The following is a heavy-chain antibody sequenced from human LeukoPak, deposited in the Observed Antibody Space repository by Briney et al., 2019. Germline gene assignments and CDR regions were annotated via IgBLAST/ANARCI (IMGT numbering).Heavy chain of an antibody. CDR1: GFTVSSNY. J-gene: IGHJ4*02. CDR2: ISGSGGST. CDR3: AKKYEYEAYYDFWSGYQDSSALDY. V-gene: IGHV3-23*01. Sequence: TGGSLRLSCAASGFTVSSNYMSWVRQAPGKGLEWVSAISGSGGSTYYADSVKGRFTISRDNSKNTLYLQMNSLRAEDTAVYYCAKKYEYEAYYDFWSGYQDSSALDYWGQGTLVTVSS. D-gene: IGHD3-3*01.